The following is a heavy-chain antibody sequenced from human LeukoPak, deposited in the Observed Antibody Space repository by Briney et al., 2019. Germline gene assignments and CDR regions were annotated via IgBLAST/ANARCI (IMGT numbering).Heavy chain of an antibody. Sequence: GGSLRLSCAASGFTFSSYSMNWVRQAPGKGVEWASYISSSSSTIYYADSVKGGFTISRDNDKNSLYMKMNSLRAEGTAVYYCATFKASLGLDPWGQGTLVTVSS. J-gene: IGHJ5*02. CDR1: GFTFSSYS. CDR3: ATFKASLGLDP. CDR2: ISSSSSTI. V-gene: IGHV3-48*01.